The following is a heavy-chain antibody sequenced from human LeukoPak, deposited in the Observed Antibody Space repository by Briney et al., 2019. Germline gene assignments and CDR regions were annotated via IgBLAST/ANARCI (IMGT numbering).Heavy chain of an antibody. CDR3: VRDRSLGSQYYYYIDV. D-gene: IGHD2/OR15-2a*01. J-gene: IGHJ6*03. Sequence: QSGGSLRLSCTASGFTFTSCAMNWVRQAPGKGLEWVSYISSSSSKIDYADSVKGRFTVSRDNAKNSLYLQMNSLTAEDTAVYYCVRDRSLGSQYYYYIDVWGKGTTVTVSS. V-gene: IGHV3-48*01. CDR1: GFTFTSCA. CDR2: ISSSSSKI.